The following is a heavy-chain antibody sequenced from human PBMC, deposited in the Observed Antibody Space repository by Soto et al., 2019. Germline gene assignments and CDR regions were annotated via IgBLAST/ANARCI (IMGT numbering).Heavy chain of an antibody. V-gene: IGHV1-18*01. Sequence: QVQLVQSGGEVKKPGASVKVSCKTPGYTFTTYGISRVRQAPGQGLEWVGWISAYSGKTHYAQKFQGKVTMTTDTSTNTAYLELRSLRSDDTAVYYCARDPYLGDHQYWGQGTLVTVSS. D-gene: IGHD3-16*01. CDR3: ARDPYLGDHQY. CDR1: GYTFTTYG. CDR2: ISAYSGKT. J-gene: IGHJ4*02.